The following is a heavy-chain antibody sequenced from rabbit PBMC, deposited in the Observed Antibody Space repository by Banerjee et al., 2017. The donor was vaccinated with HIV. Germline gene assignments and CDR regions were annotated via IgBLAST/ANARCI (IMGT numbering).Heavy chain of an antibody. CDR3: ARGDTSYGYVDL. CDR2: IYGSAGFT. V-gene: IGHV1S45*01. CDR1: GFDFSNNA. D-gene: IGHD6-1*01. J-gene: IGHJ4*01. Sequence: QEQLEESGGDLVKPEGSLTLTCTASGFDFSNNAMCWVRQAPGKGLELIANIYGSAGFTGYASWAKGRFTISKTSSTTVTLQMTSLTAADTATFFCARGDTSYGYVDLWGQGTLVTVS.